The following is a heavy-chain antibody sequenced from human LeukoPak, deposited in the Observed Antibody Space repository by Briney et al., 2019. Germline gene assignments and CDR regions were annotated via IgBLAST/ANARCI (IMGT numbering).Heavy chain of an antibody. D-gene: IGHD2-2*01. Sequence: PSETLSLTCTVSGGSISTSNYFWGWIRQPPGKGLEWIASISYSGTTYYNPSLNSRVTISADTPKNQFSLKLTSVTAADTAVYFCARDVHCVGTNCYPFDYWGQGALVTVSS. V-gene: IGHV4-39*02. CDR2: ISYSGTT. CDR3: ARDVHCVGTNCYPFDY. J-gene: IGHJ4*02. CDR1: GGSISTSNYF.